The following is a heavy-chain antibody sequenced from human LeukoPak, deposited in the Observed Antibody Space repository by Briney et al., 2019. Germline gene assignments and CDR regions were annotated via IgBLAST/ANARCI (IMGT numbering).Heavy chain of an antibody. J-gene: IGHJ4*02. Sequence: GGSLRLSCAASGFTFSSYAMHWVRQAPGKGLEWISYISSSSGTMFYADSVKGRFTISRDNAKNSLYLQMNSLRAEDTAVYYCARDPRSGSYQEDWGQGTLVTVSS. CDR1: GFTFSSYA. V-gene: IGHV3-48*01. CDR3: ARDPRSGSYQED. CDR2: ISSSSGTM. D-gene: IGHD1-26*01.